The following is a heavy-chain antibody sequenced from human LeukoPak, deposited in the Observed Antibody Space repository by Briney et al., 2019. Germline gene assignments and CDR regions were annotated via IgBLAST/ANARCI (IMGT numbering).Heavy chain of an antibody. J-gene: IGHJ4*02. CDR3: AREVGYCSGGSCYSYFDY. CDR1: GGSISSYY. CDR2: IYYSGST. Sequence: SETLSLTCTVSGGSISSYYWSWIRQPPGKGLEWSGYIYYSGSTNYNPSLKSRVTISVDTSKNQFSLKLSSVTAADTAVYYCAREVGYCSGGSCYSYFDYWGQGTLVTVSS. D-gene: IGHD2-15*01. V-gene: IGHV4-59*01.